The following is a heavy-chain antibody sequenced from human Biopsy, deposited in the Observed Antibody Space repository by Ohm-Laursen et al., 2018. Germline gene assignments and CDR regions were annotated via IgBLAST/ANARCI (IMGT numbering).Heavy chain of an antibody. V-gene: IGHV1-18*01. D-gene: IGHD3-16*02. CDR2: IRPLNGDT. CDR3: ARGEVTFGELIVSLDS. CDR1: GYMFYSYG. Sequence: ASVKVSCKASGYMFYSYGVNWVRQAPGQGLEWMGWIRPLNGDTKYGQKFQDRVTMTTDTSTSTVYMELTSLRSDDTAVYYCARGEVTFGELIVSLDSWGQGTLVTVSS. J-gene: IGHJ4*02.